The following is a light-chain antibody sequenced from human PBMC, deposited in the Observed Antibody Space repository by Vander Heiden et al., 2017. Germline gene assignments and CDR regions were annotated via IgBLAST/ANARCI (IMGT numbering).Light chain of an antibody. CDR1: SSDVGSYNR. Sequence: QSALTQPPFVSGSPGQSVTISCTGTSSDVGSYNRVPWYQQPPGTAPKLMIYEVNNRPSGVPDRFSGSKSGNTASLTISGLQADDEADYYCSSYTSSITVVFGGGTKLTVL. CDR2: EVN. CDR3: SSYTSSITVV. J-gene: IGLJ2*01. V-gene: IGLV2-18*02.